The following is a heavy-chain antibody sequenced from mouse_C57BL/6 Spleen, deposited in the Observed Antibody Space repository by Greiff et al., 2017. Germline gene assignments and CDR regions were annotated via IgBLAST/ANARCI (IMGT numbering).Heavy chain of an antibody. D-gene: IGHD5-1*01. CDR1: GFTFSSYA. V-gene: IGHV5-4*01. CDR2: ISAGGSYT. J-gene: IGHJ2*01. CDR3: ARDGGYREYCAY. Sequence: EVQLEQSGGGLVKPGASLKLSCAASGFTFSSYAMSWVRQTPEQRLEWVATISAGGSYTYYPDNVKGRFTISGDNATNNLYLQMSHLKSEDTAMYYCARDGGYREYCAYWGQGTTLTVS.